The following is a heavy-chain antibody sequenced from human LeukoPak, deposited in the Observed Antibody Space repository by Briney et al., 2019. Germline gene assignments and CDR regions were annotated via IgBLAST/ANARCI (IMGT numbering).Heavy chain of an antibody. CDR3: AKDQYYYDSSGYYWDAFDI. Sequence: PGGSLRLSCAASGFTFSSYAMSWVRQAPGKGLEWVSAISGSGGSTYSADSVKGRFTISRDNSKNKLYLQMNSLRTEDTAVYYCAKDQYYYDSSGYYWDAFDIWGQGTMVTVSS. D-gene: IGHD3-22*01. J-gene: IGHJ3*02. V-gene: IGHV3-23*01. CDR2: ISGSGGST. CDR1: GFTFSSYA.